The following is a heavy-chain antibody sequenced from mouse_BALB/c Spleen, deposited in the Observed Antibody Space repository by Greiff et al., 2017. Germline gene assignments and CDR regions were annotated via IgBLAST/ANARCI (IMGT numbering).Heavy chain of an antibody. J-gene: IGHJ4*01. V-gene: IGHV1-9*01. CDR3: ARGDGYYRIGYAMDY. Sequence: LVESGAELMKPGASVKISCKATGYTFSSYWIEWVKQRPGHGLEWIGEILPGSGSTNYNEKFKGKATFTADTSSNTAYMQLSSLTSEDSAVYYCARGDGYYRIGYAMDYWGQGTSVTVSS. CDR1: GYTFSSYW. D-gene: IGHD2-3*01. CDR2: ILPGSGST.